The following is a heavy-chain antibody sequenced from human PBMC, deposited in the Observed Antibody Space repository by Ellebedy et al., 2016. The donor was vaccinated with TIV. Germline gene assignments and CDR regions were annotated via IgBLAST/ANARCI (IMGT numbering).Heavy chain of an antibody. D-gene: IGHD5-12*01. Sequence: GGSLRLSCAASGFAFSDYVMYWVRQAPGKGLEWVSSMSGSGGSRYYADPVKGRFTISRDNSKNTLYLQMNSLRAEDTAVYYCARDSSGYGTYDHWGQGTLATVSS. CDR1: GFAFSDYV. CDR3: ARDSSGYGTYDH. J-gene: IGHJ4*02. V-gene: IGHV3-23*01. CDR2: MSGSGGSR.